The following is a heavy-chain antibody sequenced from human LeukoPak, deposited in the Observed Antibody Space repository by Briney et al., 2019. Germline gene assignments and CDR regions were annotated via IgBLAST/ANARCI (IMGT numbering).Heavy chain of an antibody. CDR3: AKGYYYYFDY. V-gene: IGHV3-30*02. Sequence: GGSLKLSCAASGFTFSGSAMHWVRQAPGKGLEWVAFIRYDGSNKYYADSVKGRFTISRDNSKNTLYLQMNSLRAEDTAVYYCAKGYYYYFDYWGQGTLVTVSS. CDR2: IRYDGSNK. D-gene: IGHD3-10*01. CDR1: GFTFSGSA. J-gene: IGHJ4*02.